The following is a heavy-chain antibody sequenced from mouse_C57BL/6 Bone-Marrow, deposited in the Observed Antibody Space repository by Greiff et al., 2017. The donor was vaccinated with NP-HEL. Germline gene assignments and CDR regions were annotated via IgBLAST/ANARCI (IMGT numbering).Heavy chain of an antibody. V-gene: IGHV1-81*01. CDR1: GYTFTSYG. CDR2: IYPRSGNT. J-gene: IGHJ2*01. Sequence: VQLLESGAELARPGASVKLSCKASGYTFTSYGISWVKQRPGQGLEWIGEIYPRSGNTYYNEKFKGKATLTADKSSSTADMELRSLTSEDSAVYFCAKENYYGTPGEYWGEGTTLTVTA. CDR3: AKENYYGTPGEY. D-gene: IGHD1-1*01.